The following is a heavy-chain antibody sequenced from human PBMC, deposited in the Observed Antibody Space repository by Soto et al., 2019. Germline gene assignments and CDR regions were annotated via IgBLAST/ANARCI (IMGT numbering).Heavy chain of an antibody. CDR2: IYYTGNT. J-gene: IGHJ4*02. CDR1: GGSISSYY. D-gene: IGHD6-19*01. Sequence: SETLSLTCTVSGGSISSYYWSWIRQPPGKGLEWIGYIYYTGNTNYNPYLKSRVTISVDTSKNQFSLKLTSLTAADTAVYYCARARTSSAVDFDYWGQGTLVTVSS. CDR3: ARARTSSAVDFDY. V-gene: IGHV4-59*01.